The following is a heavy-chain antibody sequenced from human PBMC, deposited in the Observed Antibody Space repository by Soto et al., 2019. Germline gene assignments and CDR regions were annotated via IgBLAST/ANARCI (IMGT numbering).Heavy chain of an antibody. CDR1: GFTLSNSA. CDR2: MDSAGGT. J-gene: IGHJ4*02. V-gene: IGHV3-23*01. Sequence: EVQLLESGGGLVQPGGSLRLSCAASGFTLSNSAVGWVRRPPGKGLEWVSAMDSAGGTHYADSVKGRFTISRDNSKDTLYLQMNSLRAEDTAVYYCDREIPGSLFYIDSWGQGTLVTVSS. CDR3: DREIPGSLFYIDS.